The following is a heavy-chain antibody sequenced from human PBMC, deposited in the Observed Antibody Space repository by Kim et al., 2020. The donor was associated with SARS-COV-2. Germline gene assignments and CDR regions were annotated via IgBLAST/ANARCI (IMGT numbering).Heavy chain of an antibody. D-gene: IGHD2-21*02. CDR2: IFYTGSA. CDR3: ARHFGHDWYYIVY. J-gene: IGHJ4*02. V-gene: IGHV4-39*01. Sequence: SETLSLTCTVSGDSINTTSVYWGWIRQPPGKGLEWIGSIFYTGSANYNPSLRSRVTISLDTSKNQFSLKMTSVTAADTAIYFCARHFGHDWYYIVYWGQGKLVTVSS. CDR1: GDSINTTSVY.